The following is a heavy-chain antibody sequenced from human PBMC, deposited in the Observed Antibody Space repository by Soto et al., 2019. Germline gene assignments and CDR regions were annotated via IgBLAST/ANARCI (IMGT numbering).Heavy chain of an antibody. V-gene: IGHV2-70*11. CDR1: GFSLSTSGMC. CDR2: IDWDDDK. CDR3: ARIGLRGASRYFFYYMDD. Sequence: SGPTLVNPTQTLTLTCTFSGFSLSTSGMCVSWIRQPPGKALEWLARIDWDDDKYYSTSLKTRLTISKDTSKNQVVLTMTNMDPVDTATYYCARIGLRGASRYFFYYMDDWDKETMVTLFS. J-gene: IGHJ6*03. D-gene: IGHD3-10*01.